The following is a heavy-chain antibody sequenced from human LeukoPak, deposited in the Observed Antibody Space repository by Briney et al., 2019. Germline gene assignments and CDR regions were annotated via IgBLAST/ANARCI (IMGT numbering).Heavy chain of an antibody. J-gene: IGHJ3*02. D-gene: IGHD3-22*01. CDR1: GGSISSYY. CDR2: IYYSGST. CDR3: ARHSDYYDSSGPFDI. V-gene: IGHV4-59*08. Sequence: SQTLSLTCTVSGGSISSYYWSWIRQPPGKGLEWIGYIYYSGSTNYNPSLKSRVTISVDTSKNQFSLKLSSVTAADTAVYYCARHSDYYDSSGPFDIWGQGTMVTVSS.